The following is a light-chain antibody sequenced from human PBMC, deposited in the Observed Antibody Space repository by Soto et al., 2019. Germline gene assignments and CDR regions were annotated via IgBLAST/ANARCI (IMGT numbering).Light chain of an antibody. Sequence: NFMLTQPHSVSESPGETVTISCTRTSGGIANNYVQWYQQRPGSAPTIVIYEHNQRTSGVPDRFSGSTDGSSNSASLTISGLQTEDEADYYCQSYDSSFVLFGGGTKVTVL. CDR1: SGGIANNY. V-gene: IGLV6-57*04. CDR2: EHN. CDR3: QSYDSSFVL. J-gene: IGLJ2*01.